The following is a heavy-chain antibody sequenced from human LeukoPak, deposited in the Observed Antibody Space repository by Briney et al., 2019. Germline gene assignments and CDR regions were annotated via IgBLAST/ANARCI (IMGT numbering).Heavy chain of an antibody. Sequence: SETLSLTCTVSGGSVSSGSYYWSWIRQPSGKGLEWIGYIYYSGSTNYNPSLKSRVTISVDTSKNQFSLKLSSVTAADTAVYYCASAPDYGDYVGAFDIWGQGTMVTVSS. V-gene: IGHV4-61*01. J-gene: IGHJ3*02. D-gene: IGHD4-17*01. CDR3: ASAPDYGDYVGAFDI. CDR2: IYYSGST. CDR1: GGSVSSGSYY.